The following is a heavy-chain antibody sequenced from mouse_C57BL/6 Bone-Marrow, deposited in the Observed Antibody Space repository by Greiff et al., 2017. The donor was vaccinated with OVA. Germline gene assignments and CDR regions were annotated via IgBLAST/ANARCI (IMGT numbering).Heavy chain of an antibody. D-gene: IGHD1-1*01. CDR1: GYTFPDYY. CDR3: ARDYYGSRVAY. CDR2: INPNNGGT. Sequence: EVQLQQSGPELVKPGASVKISCKASGYTFPDYYMKLVKQSHGKSLEWIGDINPNNGGTSYNQKFKGKATLTVDKSSSTAYMELRSLTSEDSAVYYCARDYYGSRVAYWGQGTLVTVSA. J-gene: IGHJ3*01. V-gene: IGHV1-26*01.